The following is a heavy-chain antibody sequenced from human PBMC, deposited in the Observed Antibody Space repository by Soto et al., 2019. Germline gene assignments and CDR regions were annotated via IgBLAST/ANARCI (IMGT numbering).Heavy chain of an antibody. CDR2: IYYSGST. CDR3: APEDTGYCSSTSCYGPNAFDT. V-gene: IGHV4-39*01. CDR1: GGSISSSSYY. J-gene: IGHJ3*02. D-gene: IGHD2-2*03. Sequence: PSETLSLTCTVSGGSISSSSYYWGWISKPPGKGLEWIGSIYYSGSTYYNPSLKSRVTISVDTSKNQFSLKLSSVTAADTAVYYCAPEDTGYCSSTSCYGPNAFDTWGQGTMVTVSS.